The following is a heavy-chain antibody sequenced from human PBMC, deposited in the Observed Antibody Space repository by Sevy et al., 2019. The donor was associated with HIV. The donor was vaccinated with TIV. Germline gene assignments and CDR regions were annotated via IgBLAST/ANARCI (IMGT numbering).Heavy chain of an antibody. Sequence: GGSLRLSCVASGFTFSNYAMNWVRQAPGKGLEWVSTIFRGGDGTSYADSVKGRFTMSRGNSKDTVYLQLSSLRADDTAVYYCAGALYDSSGSFDALDIWGQGTIVTVS. D-gene: IGHD3-22*01. V-gene: IGHV3-23*01. J-gene: IGHJ3*02. CDR2: IFRGGDGT. CDR1: GFTFSNYA. CDR3: AGALYDSSGSFDALDI.